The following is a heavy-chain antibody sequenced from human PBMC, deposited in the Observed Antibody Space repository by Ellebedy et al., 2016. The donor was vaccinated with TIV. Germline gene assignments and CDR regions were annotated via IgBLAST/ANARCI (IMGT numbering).Heavy chain of an antibody. Sequence: PGGSLRLSCVDSGITFDTNNMHWVRQAPGRGLERVASVSASSSYIYYADSVMGRFTVSSDKPQSSLYLQMNSLRDEDTATYYCATNPGLELVWFGYRSQREIWGQGTAVAVSS. CDR3: ATNPGLELVWFGYRSQREI. V-gene: IGHV3-21*06. CDR1: GITFDTNN. CDR2: VSASSSYI. J-gene: IGHJ6*02. D-gene: IGHD3/OR15-3a*01.